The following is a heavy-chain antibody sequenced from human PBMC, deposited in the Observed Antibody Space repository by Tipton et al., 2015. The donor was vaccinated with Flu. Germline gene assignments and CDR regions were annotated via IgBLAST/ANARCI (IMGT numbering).Heavy chain of an antibody. CDR1: GYSFTSYW. V-gene: IGHV5-51*01. CDR2: IYPGDSDT. Sequence: QLVQSGAEVKKPGESLKISCKGSGYSFTSYWIGWVRQMPGKGLEWMGIIYPGDSDTRYSPSFQGQVTISADKSISTAYLQWSSLRASDTARFSCGSHGCGGSPSGSRDWYSYSGMDVWGQGTPVTVSS. J-gene: IGHJ6*02. D-gene: IGHD2-2*01. CDR3: GSHGCGGSPSGSRDWYSYSGMDV.